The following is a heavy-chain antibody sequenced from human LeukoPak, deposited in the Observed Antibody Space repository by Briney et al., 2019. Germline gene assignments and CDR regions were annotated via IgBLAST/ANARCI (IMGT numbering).Heavy chain of an antibody. CDR3: ARDVNYYDSSGYYSSFDY. CDR1: GFTFDDYV. V-gene: IGHV3-20*04. Sequence: GGSLRLSCAASGFTFDDYVMSWVRQAPGKGLEWVSGINWNGGGTSYADSVKGRFTISRDNAKNSLSLQMGSLRAEDTALYYCARDVNYYDSSGYYSSFDYWGQGTLVTVSS. D-gene: IGHD3-22*01. J-gene: IGHJ4*02. CDR2: INWNGGGT.